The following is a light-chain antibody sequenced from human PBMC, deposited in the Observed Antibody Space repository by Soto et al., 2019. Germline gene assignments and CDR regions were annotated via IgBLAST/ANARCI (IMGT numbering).Light chain of an antibody. CDR2: KAS. Sequence: DIQMTQSPSTLSASVGDRVTITCRASQSITGWLAWYQQKPGKAPKLLIYKASSLEIGVPSRFDGSGSGTEFTLSITSQQPDDFATYYCQQYNTYPYTFGQGTKLEIK. V-gene: IGKV1-5*03. CDR1: QSITGW. J-gene: IGKJ2*01. CDR3: QQYNTYPYT.